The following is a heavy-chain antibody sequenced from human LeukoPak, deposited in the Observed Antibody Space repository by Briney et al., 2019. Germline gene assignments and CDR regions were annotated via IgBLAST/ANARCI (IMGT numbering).Heavy chain of an antibody. CDR2: ILYDGNNK. V-gene: IGHV3-30*14. CDR1: GFTFSTYA. J-gene: IGHJ4*02. D-gene: IGHD3-3*01. Sequence: GGSLRLSCVASGFTFSTYAMHWVRQAPGKGLEWVAVILYDGNNKYYADSVKGRFTISRDNSKNTLYLQMNSLRAEDTAVYYCARGYYDFWSGHYFDYWGQGTLVTVSS. CDR3: ARGYYDFWSGHYFDY.